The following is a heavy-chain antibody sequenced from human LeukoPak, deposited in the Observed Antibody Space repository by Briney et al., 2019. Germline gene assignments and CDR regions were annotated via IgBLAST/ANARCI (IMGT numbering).Heavy chain of an antibody. V-gene: IGHV3-9*03. CDR2: ISWNSGSI. CDR1: GFTYDDYA. J-gene: IGHJ4*02. Sequence: GGSLRLSCAASGFTYDDYAMHWVRQAPGKGLEWVSGISWNSGSIGYADSVKGRFTISRDNAKNSLYLQMNSLRAEDMALYYCAKGAYSSGGWFDYWGQGTLVTVSS. CDR3: AKGAYSSGGWFDY. D-gene: IGHD6-19*01.